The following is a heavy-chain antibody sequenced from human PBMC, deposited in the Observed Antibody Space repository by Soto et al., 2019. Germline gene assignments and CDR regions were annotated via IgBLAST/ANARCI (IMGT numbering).Heavy chain of an antibody. V-gene: IGHV4-34*01. CDR1: GGSFSGYY. CDR2: INHSGST. Sequence: PSETLSLTCAVYGGSFSGYYWSWIRQPPGKGLEWIGEINHSGSTNYNPSLKSRVTISVDTSKNQFSLKLSSVTAADTAVYYCARGNLPIAAAGNNWFDPWGQGTLVTVS. J-gene: IGHJ5*02. CDR3: ARGNLPIAAAGNNWFDP. D-gene: IGHD6-13*01.